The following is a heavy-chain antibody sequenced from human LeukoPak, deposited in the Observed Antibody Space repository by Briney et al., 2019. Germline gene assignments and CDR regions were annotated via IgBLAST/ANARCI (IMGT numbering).Heavy chain of an antibody. V-gene: IGHV1-69*13. D-gene: IGHD6-13*01. J-gene: IGHJ4*02. CDR1: GGTFSSYA. Sequence: ASVKVSCKASGGTFSSYAISWVRQAPGQGLEWMGGIIPIFGTANYAQKFQGRVTITADESTSTAYMELSSLRSDDTAVYYCARDWSIVAAGTGFDYWGQGTLVTVSS. CDR2: IIPIFGTA. CDR3: ARDWSIVAAGTGFDY.